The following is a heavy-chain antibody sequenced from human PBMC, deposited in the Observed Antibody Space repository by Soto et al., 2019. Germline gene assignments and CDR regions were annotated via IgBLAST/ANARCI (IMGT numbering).Heavy chain of an antibody. CDR2: ITAGNGNT. CDR3: ARGEFLTYDDY. Sequence: QVQLVQSGAEVKKPGASVKVSCKASGYTFTSYAMHWVRQAPGQRLEWMGWITAGNGNTKYSQKFQGRVTITRDTSASTGYMELSSLRSEDTAVYYCARGEFLTYDDYWRQGTLVTVSS. CDR1: GYTFTSYA. D-gene: IGHD3-16*01. V-gene: IGHV1-3*01. J-gene: IGHJ4*02.